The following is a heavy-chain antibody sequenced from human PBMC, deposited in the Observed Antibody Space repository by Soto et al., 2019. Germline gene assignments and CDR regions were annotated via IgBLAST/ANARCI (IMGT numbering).Heavy chain of an antibody. J-gene: IGHJ4*02. Sequence: QVQLQESGPGLVKPSETLSLTCTVSSDSIAGENWWSWVRQPPGMGLEWIGEIFHTGGTNYNPSLKSRVTMEVAKSKNPFSLKLISATAADTAVYYCARVFSSGSGWMYYFDFWGQGTLVSVSS. CDR2: IFHTGGT. CDR1: SDSIAGENW. V-gene: IGHV4-4*02. CDR3: ARVFSSGSGWMYYFDF. D-gene: IGHD6-25*01.